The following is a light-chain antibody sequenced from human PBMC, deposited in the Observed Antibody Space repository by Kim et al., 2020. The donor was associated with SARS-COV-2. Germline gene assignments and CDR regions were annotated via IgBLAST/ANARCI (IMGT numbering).Light chain of an antibody. CDR3: QQYNNWPPGRT. CDR1: QSVSSN. J-gene: IGKJ1*01. Sequence: PGERATLACRASQSVSSNLAWYQQKPGQAPRLLIYGASTRATGIPARFSGSGSGTEFTLTISSLQSEDFAVYYCQQYNNWPPGRTFGQGTKVDIK. CDR2: GAS. V-gene: IGKV3-15*01.